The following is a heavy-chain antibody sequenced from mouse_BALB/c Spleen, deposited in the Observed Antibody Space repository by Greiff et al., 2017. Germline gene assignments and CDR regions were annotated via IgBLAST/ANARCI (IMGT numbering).Heavy chain of an antibody. CDR3: ASYGYDEDYYAMDY. CDR2: ISSGSSTI. Sequence: EVKLMESGGGLVQPGGSRKLSCAASGFTFSSFEMPWVRQAPEKGLEWVAYISSGSSTIYYADTVKGRFTISRDNPKNTLFLQMTSLRSEDTAMYYCASYGYDEDYYAMDYWGQGTSVTVSS. V-gene: IGHV5-17*02. CDR1: GFTFSSFE. J-gene: IGHJ4*01. D-gene: IGHD2-2*01.